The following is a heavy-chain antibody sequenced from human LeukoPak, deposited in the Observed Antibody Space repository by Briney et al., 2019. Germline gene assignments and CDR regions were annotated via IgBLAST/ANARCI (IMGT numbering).Heavy chain of an antibody. V-gene: IGHV1-69*05. Sequence: SVKVSCKASGYTFTSYAMHWVRQAPGQGLEWMGGFIPILDTTNYAPNFQGRVTITTDESSTTAYMELSSLKWEDTALYYCARSNDYDCHFNYWGQGTLVTVSS. J-gene: IGHJ4*02. D-gene: IGHD4-17*01. CDR2: FIPILDTT. CDR1: GYTFTSYA. CDR3: ARSNDYDCHFNY.